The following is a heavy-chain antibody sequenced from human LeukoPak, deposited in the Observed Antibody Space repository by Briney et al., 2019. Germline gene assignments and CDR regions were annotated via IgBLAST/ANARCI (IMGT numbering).Heavy chain of an antibody. J-gene: IGHJ4*02. D-gene: IGHD3-10*01. CDR2: INPNSGGT. CDR1: GYTFTDYS. CDR3: ARVGHYYGSGSYLGY. Sequence: ASVKVSCKASGYTFTDYSMHWVRQAPGQGLEWMGWINPNSGGTNYAQKFQGRVTMTRDTSISTAYMELTSLRSDDTAVYYCARVGHYYGSGSYLGYWGQGTLVTVSS. V-gene: IGHV1-2*02.